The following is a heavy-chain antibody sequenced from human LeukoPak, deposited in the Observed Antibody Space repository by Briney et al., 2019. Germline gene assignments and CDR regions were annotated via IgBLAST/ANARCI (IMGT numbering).Heavy chain of an antibody. Sequence: SETLSLTCTVSGGSISSSSYYWGWIRQPPGKGLEWIGSIYYSGSTYYNPSLKSRVTISVDTSKNQFSLKLSSVTAADTAVYYCARQPAYYDILTGYYPCYYYMDVWGKGTTVTVSS. CDR1: GGSISSSSYY. CDR3: ARQPAYYDILTGYYPCYYYMDV. V-gene: IGHV4-39*01. J-gene: IGHJ6*03. CDR2: IYYSGST. D-gene: IGHD3-9*01.